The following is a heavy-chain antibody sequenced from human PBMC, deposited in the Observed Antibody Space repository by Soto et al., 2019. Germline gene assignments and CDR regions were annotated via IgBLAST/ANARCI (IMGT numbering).Heavy chain of an antibody. Sequence: SETLSLTCTVSGGSISSSSYYWGWIRQPPGKGLEWIGSIYYSGSTYYNPSLKSRVTISVDTSKNQFSLKLSSVTAADTAVYYCARTPLPTGGVRAVTTFDYWGQGTLVTVSS. CDR3: ARTPLPTGGVRAVTTFDY. V-gene: IGHV4-39*01. J-gene: IGHJ4*02. CDR1: GGSISSSSYY. CDR2: IYYSGST. D-gene: IGHD4-17*01.